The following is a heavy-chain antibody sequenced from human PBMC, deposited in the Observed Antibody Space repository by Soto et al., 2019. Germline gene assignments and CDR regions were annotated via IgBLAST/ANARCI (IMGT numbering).Heavy chain of an antibody. J-gene: IGHJ6*02. CDR3: ARHVPAAGYYYGMDV. D-gene: IGHD2-2*01. CDR1: GYTFTNFA. CDR2: IIPIFGTA. Sequence: SVKVSCKASGYTFTNFAISWVRQAPGQGLEWMGGIIPIFGTANYAQKFQGRVTITADESTSTAYMELSSLRSEDTAVYYCARHVPAAGYYYGMDVWGQGTTVTVSS. V-gene: IGHV1-69*13.